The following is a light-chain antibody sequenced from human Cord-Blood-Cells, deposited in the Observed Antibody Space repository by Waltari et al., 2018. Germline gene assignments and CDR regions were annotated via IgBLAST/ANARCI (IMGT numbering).Light chain of an antibody. Sequence: EIVLPRSPGPLSLSPGKRATLSGRASQSVTSSYLAWYQQKPGQAPRLLIYGASSRATGIPDRFSGSGSGTDFTLTISRLEPEDFAVYYCQQYGSSLMYTFGQGTKLEIK. CDR1: QSVTSSY. V-gene: IGKV3-20*01. CDR3: QQYGSSLMYT. J-gene: IGKJ2*01. CDR2: GAS.